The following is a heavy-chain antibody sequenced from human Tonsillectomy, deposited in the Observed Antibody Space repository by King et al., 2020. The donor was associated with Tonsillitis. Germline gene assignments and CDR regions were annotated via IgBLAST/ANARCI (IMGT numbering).Heavy chain of an antibody. J-gene: IGHJ5*02. V-gene: IGHV4-30-4*07. CDR2: IYYSGST. CDR3: ARGISKSPTPLNCFDP. Sequence: LQLQESGPGLVKPSQTLSLTCAVSGGSISSGDHSWSWIRQPPGKGLEWIGYIYYSGSTYYNPSLKSRIAISVDTSKNQFSLKLSSVTAADTAVYYCARGISKSPTPLNCFDPWGQGTLVTVSS. CDR1: GGSISSGDHS.